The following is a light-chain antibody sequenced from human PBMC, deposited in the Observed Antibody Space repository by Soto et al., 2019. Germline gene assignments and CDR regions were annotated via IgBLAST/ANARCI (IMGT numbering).Light chain of an antibody. Sequence: EIVMTQSPATLSVSPGERATLSCRASQGVTTNLAWYQQKPGQAPRLLIYGASTRATGIPARFSGSGSGTEFTLTISSLQSEDFAVYYCQQYNTWPLTFGGGIKVEIQ. CDR2: GAS. J-gene: IGKJ4*01. V-gene: IGKV3-15*01. CDR3: QQYNTWPLT. CDR1: QGVTTN.